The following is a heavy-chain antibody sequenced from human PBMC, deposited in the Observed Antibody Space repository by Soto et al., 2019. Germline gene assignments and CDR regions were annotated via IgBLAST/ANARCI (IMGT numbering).Heavy chain of an antibody. J-gene: IGHJ3*02. CDR2: FNPSGDAT. Sequence: QVQLVQSGAEVKKPGTSVKVSCKASGYIFSNYYMHWVRQAPGQGLEWMGVFNPSGDATHYAQSFQGRVSVTWDTSTSTVYMQLSTLTSEDTAVYYCARRGMSKIGFDTWGQGTMVTVSS. CDR1: GYIFSNYY. CDR3: ARRGMSKIGFDT. D-gene: IGHD3-10*01. V-gene: IGHV1-46*01.